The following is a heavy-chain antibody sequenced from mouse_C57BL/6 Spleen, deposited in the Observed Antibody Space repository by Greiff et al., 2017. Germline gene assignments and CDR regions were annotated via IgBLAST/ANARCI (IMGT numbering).Heavy chain of an antibody. Sequence: VQLQQSGAELMKPGASVKFSCKATGYTFTGYCIEWVKQRPGHGLEWIGEILPGSGSTNYTEKFKGKATFTADTSSNTAYMQLSSLTTEDSAIYYCARGKDYDAGFAYWGQGTLVTVSA. CDR1: GYTFTGYC. V-gene: IGHV1-9*01. CDR3: ARGKDYDAGFAY. J-gene: IGHJ3*01. D-gene: IGHD2-4*01. CDR2: ILPGSGST.